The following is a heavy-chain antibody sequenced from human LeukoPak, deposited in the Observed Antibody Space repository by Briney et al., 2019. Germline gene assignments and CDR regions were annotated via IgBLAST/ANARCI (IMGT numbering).Heavy chain of an antibody. J-gene: IGHJ4*02. CDR2: INPNSGGT. V-gene: IGHV1-2*06. Sequence: ASVKVSCKACVYTFTGYYMHCVRQAPAQALEWMGRINPNSGGTNYAQKFQGRVTMNRDTSISTAYMELSRLRSDDTAVYYCARAAAGPGYWGQGTLVTVSS. CDR3: ARAAAGPGY. CDR1: VYTFTGYY. D-gene: IGHD6-13*01.